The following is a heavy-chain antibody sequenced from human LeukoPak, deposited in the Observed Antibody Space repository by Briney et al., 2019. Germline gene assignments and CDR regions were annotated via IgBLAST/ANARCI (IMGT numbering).Heavy chain of an antibody. V-gene: IGHV3-48*02. D-gene: IGHD1-26*01. Sequence: PGGSLRLSCATSGFTFSAYSMIWVRQTPGKGLECLSYITSSSDSIHYADSVRGRFTVSRDNAKNSLYLQMNSLRDEDTAVYYCARDPGYSRPSSYGYFDNWGQGTLATVSS. CDR2: ITSSSDSI. CDR3: ARDPGYSRPSSYGYFDN. CDR1: GFTFSAYS. J-gene: IGHJ4*02.